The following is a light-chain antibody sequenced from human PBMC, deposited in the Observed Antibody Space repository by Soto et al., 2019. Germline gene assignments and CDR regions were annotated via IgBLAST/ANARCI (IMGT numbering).Light chain of an antibody. CDR1: PSXRNY. CDR3: QQRKEWPLT. CDR2: DPS. Sequence: EIGLTRAPATLSLSPRERNTRSCRASPSXRNYLALYLQKAGQAPRFLXYDPSYRATGSPARCSGRGSETDFTLPSSSLDPYYFAVYYFQQRKEWPLTFGPGTRLEIK. V-gene: IGKV3-11*01. J-gene: IGKJ5*01.